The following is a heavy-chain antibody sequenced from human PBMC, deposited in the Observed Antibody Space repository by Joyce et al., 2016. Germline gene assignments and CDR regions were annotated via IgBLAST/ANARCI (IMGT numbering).Heavy chain of an antibody. D-gene: IGHD6-19*01. CDR3: VRHASVWYHFDI. CDR1: GYTFSSHS. J-gene: IGHJ4*02. CDR2: SGIYNGDT. V-gene: IGHV1-18*04. Sequence: QVQLEQSGDQLKTPGASVTISCKGSGYTFSSHSLTWVRQAPGEGLGWMGWSGIYNGDTDLSRHLRDRLSLTRDTTTNTALLELRNLTFDGTALYFCVRHASVWYHFDIWGQGSRVAVSS.